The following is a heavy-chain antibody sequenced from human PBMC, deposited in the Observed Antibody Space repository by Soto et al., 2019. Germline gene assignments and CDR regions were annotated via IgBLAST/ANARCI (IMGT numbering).Heavy chain of an antibody. CDR2: IYFSEST. D-gene: IGHD3-16*02. V-gene: IGHV4-30-4*01. J-gene: IGHJ3*02. Sequence: TRSLTSNVSVGSISSGDYYWIWIRKPPGKGLQWIGCIYFSESTSYNPSLKSRVTISGDKSKNQFSLRLTSVTAADTAVYYCGILDMITFGGVIGPNDAFDSWGQGKMVT. CDR1: VGSISSGDYY. CDR3: GILDMITFGGVIGPNDAFDS.